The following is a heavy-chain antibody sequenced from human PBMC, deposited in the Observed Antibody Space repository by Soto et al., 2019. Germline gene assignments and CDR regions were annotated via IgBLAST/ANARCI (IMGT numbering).Heavy chain of an antibody. D-gene: IGHD3-10*01. V-gene: IGHV4-34*01. J-gene: IGHJ4*02. Sequence: SETLSLTCAVYGGSFSGYYWSWIRQPPGKGLEWIGEINHSGSTNYNPSLKSRVTISVDTSKNQFSLKLSSVTAADTAVYYCARGIRVWFGRGGYFDYWGQGTLVTVSS. CDR3: ARGIRVWFGRGGYFDY. CDR2: INHSGST. CDR1: GGSFSGYY.